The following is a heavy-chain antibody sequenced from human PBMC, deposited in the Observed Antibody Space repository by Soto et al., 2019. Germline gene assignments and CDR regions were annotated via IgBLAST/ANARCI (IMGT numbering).Heavy chain of an antibody. CDR2: VYYNENT. Sequence: SETLSLTCSVSGGSISSFAYYWGWIRQPPGKGLEWIGTVYYNENTYYNPSLKSRVTISVDTAKNQFSLNLRSVTAADTAIYFCATTRGIAVGGSFDYWGQGTLVTVSS. CDR1: GGSISSFAYY. D-gene: IGHD6-13*01. J-gene: IGHJ4*02. CDR3: ATTRGIAVGGSFDY. V-gene: IGHV4-39*01.